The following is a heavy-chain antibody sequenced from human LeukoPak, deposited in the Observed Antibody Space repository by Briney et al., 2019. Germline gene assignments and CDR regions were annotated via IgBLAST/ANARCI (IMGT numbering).Heavy chain of an antibody. Sequence: SVKVPCKASGYTFTNHGISWVRQAPGQGREWMGWISTYYGNTNYAQKLQGRVTMTTDPSTSTALMELRSLRSDDPAVYYCARDEGYCTIPTCYRNWFDPWGQGTLVTVSS. CDR3: ARDEGYCTIPTCYRNWFDP. CDR2: ISTYYGNT. CDR1: GYTFTNHG. J-gene: IGHJ5*02. D-gene: IGHD2-2*01. V-gene: IGHV1-18*01.